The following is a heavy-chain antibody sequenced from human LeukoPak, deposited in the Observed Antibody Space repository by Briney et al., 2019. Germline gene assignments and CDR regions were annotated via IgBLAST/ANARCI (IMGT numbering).Heavy chain of an antibody. J-gene: IGHJ4*02. Sequence: GGSLRLSCAAFGFTFSSYWMSWVRQAPGKGLEWVANIKQDGSEKYYVDSVKGRFTISRDNAQNSLYLQMNSLRAEDTAVYYCARDHIVGASNFYYWGQGTLVTVSS. CDR1: GFTFSSYW. CDR2: IKQDGSEK. D-gene: IGHD1-26*01. V-gene: IGHV3-7*04. CDR3: ARDHIVGASNFYY.